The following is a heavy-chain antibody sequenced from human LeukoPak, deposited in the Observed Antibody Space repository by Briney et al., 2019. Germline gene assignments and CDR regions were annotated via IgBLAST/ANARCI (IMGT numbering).Heavy chain of an antibody. V-gene: IGHV6-1*01. CDR3: ARRLSQYDCFDP. D-gene: IGHD2-2*01. CDR2: TYYRSTWYN. J-gene: IGHJ5*02. CDR1: GDSVSSNSVT. Sequence: SQTLSLTCAISGDSVSSNSVTWNWIRQSPSRGLEWLGRTYYRSTWYNDYAVSVRGPITVNPNTSKNQFSLQLNSVTPDDTAVYYCARRLSQYDCFDPWGQGILVTVSS.